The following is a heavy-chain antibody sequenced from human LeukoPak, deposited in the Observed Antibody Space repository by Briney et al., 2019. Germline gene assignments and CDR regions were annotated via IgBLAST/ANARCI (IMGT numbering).Heavy chain of an antibody. CDR2: ISGSGGST. CDR3: AKDLEERVVTADY. CDR1: GFTFSSYA. Sequence: PGGSLRLSCAASGFTFSSYAMSWVRQAPGKGLEWVSAISGSGGSTYYADSVKDRFTISRDNSKNTLYLQMNSLRAEDTAVYYCAKDLEERVVTADYWGQGTLVTVSS. V-gene: IGHV3-23*01. D-gene: IGHD3-3*01. J-gene: IGHJ4*02.